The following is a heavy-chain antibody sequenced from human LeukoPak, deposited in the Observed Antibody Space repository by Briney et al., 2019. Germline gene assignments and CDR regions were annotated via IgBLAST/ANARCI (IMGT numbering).Heavy chain of an antibody. J-gene: IGHJ6*03. V-gene: IGHV4-4*07. CDR2: IYTSGST. D-gene: IGHD3-3*01. CDR1: GGSISSYY. CDR3: ARVFDSPEWPYYYYYMDV. Sequence: PSETLSLTCTVSGGSISSYYWSWIRQPAGKGLEWIGRIYTSGSTNYSPSLKSRVTMSVDTSKNQFSLKLSSVTAADTAVYYCARVFDSPEWPYYYYYMDVWGKGTTVTVSS.